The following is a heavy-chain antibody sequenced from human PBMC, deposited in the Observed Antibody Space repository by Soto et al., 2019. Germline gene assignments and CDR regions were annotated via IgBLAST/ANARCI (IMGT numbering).Heavy chain of an antibody. Sequence: GGSLRLSCAASGFTFDDYGMSWVRQAPGKGLEWVSGINWNGGSTGYADSVKGRFTISRDNAKNSLYLQMNSLRAEDTALYYCARDLPPVLLWFGDPYGMDCWGQGTTVNVSS. CDR2: INWNGGST. V-gene: IGHV3-20*04. CDR3: ARDLPPVLLWFGDPYGMDC. D-gene: IGHD3-10*01. J-gene: IGHJ6*02. CDR1: GFTFDDYG.